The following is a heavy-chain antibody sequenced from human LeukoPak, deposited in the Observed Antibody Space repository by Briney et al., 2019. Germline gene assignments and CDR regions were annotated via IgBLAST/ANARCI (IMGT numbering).Heavy chain of an antibody. CDR2: INPNSGGT. V-gene: IGHV1-2*02. CDR3: VTLLSNAAFDY. CDR1: GYTFTGYY. J-gene: IGHJ4*02. Sequence: ASVKVSCKASGYTFTGYYMHWVRQAPGQGLEWMGWINPNSGGTNYAQKFQGRVTMTRDTSISTAYMELHRLRSDDTAVYYCVTLLSNAAFDYWGQGTLVTVSS. D-gene: IGHD6-25*01.